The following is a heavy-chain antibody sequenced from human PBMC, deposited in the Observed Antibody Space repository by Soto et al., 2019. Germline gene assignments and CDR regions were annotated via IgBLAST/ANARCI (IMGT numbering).Heavy chain of an antibody. CDR1: GYTFTSYG. V-gene: IGHV1-18*01. CDR2: ISAYNGNT. Sequence: ASVKVSCKASGYTFTSYGISWVRQAPGQGFEWMGWISAYNGNTNYAQKLQGRVTMTTDTSTSTAYMELRSLRSDDTAVYYCARGIWFGEPSYYYYGMDVWGQGTTVTV. J-gene: IGHJ6*02. CDR3: ARGIWFGEPSYYYYGMDV. D-gene: IGHD3-10*01.